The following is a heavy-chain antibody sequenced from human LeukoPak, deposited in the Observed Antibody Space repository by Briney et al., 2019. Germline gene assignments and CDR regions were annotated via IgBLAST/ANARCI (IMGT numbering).Heavy chain of an antibody. Sequence: ASVKVSCKASGYTFTDHYIHWVRQAPGQGLAWMGWINPNTGGTNYAQKFQGRVTMTRDMSISTAYMELSRLTSDDTAVYYCARVYGDHYGSGVIDYWGQGTLITVSS. V-gene: IGHV1-2*02. CDR2: INPNTGGT. J-gene: IGHJ4*02. D-gene: IGHD3-10*01. CDR1: GYTFTDHY. CDR3: ARVYGDHYGSGVIDY.